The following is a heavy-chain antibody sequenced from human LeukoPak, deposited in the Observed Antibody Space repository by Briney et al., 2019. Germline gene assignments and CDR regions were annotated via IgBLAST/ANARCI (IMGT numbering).Heavy chain of an antibody. D-gene: IGHD3-22*01. CDR1: GFTFSSYW. Sequence: PGGSLRLSCAASGFTFSSYWMHWVRQAPGKGLVWVSRINSDGSSTSYADSVKGRFTISRDNAKNSLYLQMNSLRAEDTALYYCAKDLYDSSGYYYFDYWGQGTLVTVSS. CDR2: INSDGSST. CDR3: AKDLYDSSGYYYFDY. V-gene: IGHV3-74*01. J-gene: IGHJ4*02.